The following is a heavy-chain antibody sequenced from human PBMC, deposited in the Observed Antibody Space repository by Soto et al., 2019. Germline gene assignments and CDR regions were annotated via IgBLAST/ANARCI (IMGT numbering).Heavy chain of an antibody. CDR2: IIPIFGAP. Sequence: QVQLVQSGAEVKKPGSSVKASCKASGGTFTSYAFSWVRQAPGQGLEWVGGIIPIFGAPNYAQKFQGRVTITADDSTSTAYMELSSLRSEDTAVYYCAREDYNSYSMDVWGQGTTVAVSS. V-gene: IGHV1-69*12. CDR3: AREDYNSYSMDV. J-gene: IGHJ6*02. CDR1: GGTFTSYA.